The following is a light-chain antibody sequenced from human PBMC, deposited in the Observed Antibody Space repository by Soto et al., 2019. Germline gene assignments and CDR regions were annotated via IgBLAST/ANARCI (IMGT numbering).Light chain of an antibody. CDR2: DAS. V-gene: IGKV1-9*01. Sequence: DIQLTQSPSFASSSVGDRVTITCRASHDISNYLVWYLQKPGKAPKLLIYDASSLESGVPSRFSGSGSGTEFTLTISSLKNDDFATYYCQQYNSYSLTFGQGTKVDIK. CDR3: QQYNSYSLT. CDR1: HDISNY. J-gene: IGKJ1*01.